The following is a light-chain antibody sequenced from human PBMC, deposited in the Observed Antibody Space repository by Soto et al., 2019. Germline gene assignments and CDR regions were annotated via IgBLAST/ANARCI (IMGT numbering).Light chain of an antibody. J-gene: IGKJ4*01. Sequence: EIVLTQSPATVSLSAGERSTLSCMASQSVSSNLAWYQQKPGQAPRVLIYDISTRATGIPTRFSGSGSGTEFTLTISSLQSEDFAVYYCQQYNIWPLTFGGGAKVDIK. CDR2: DIS. CDR3: QQYNIWPLT. V-gene: IGKV3D-15*01. CDR1: QSVSSN.